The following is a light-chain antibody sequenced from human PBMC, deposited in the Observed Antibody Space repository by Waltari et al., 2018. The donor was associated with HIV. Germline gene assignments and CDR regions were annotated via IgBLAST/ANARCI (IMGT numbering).Light chain of an antibody. CDR1: SSNIGSNT. CDR3: AAWDDSLNGHVV. J-gene: IGLJ2*01. CDR2: STT. V-gene: IGLV1-44*01. Sequence: QSVLTQPPSASGTPGQRVTISRSGSSSNIGSNTVSWYQQLPGAAPKLLIYSTTQRPPGVPDRLSGSKSGTSASLAISGLQSEDEANYYCAAWDDSLNGHVVFGGGTKLTVL.